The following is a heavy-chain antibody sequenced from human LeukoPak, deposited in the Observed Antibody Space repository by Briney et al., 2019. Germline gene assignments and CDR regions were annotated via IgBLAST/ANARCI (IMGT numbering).Heavy chain of an antibody. J-gene: IGHJ6*03. CDR3: ARDTHDFWSGYYYYYMDV. CDR2: ISTSSTYI. CDR1: GFTFSSYS. D-gene: IGHD3-3*01. Sequence: KPGGSLRLSCEASGFTFSSYSMNWVRQAPGKGLEWVSSISTSSTYIYYADSVKGRFTISRDSAKNSLYLQMNSLRAEDTAVYYCARDTHDFWSGYYYYYMDVWGKGTTVTVSS. V-gene: IGHV3-21*04.